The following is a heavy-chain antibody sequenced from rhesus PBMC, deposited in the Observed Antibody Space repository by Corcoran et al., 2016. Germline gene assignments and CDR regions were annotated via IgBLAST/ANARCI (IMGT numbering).Heavy chain of an antibody. CDR3: SVRAAAGNFDY. CDR2: IRSASSYI. D-gene: IGHD6-31*01. CDR1: GFTFSSYG. V-gene: IGHV3S16*01. Sequence: EVQLVESGGGLVQPGGSLRLSCAASGFTFSSYGMSWVRQAPGKALEWVSAIRSASSYIYYADSVKGRFTIVRDNAKNSLSLQMNSLRAEDTAVYYCSVRAAAGNFDYWGQGVLVTVSS. J-gene: IGHJ4*01.